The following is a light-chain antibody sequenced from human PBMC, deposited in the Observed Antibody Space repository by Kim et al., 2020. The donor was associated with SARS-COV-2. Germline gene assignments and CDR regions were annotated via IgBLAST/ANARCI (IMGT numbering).Light chain of an antibody. Sequence: QSALTQPASVCESPGQSITISCTGTRSDVGSYVLVSWYQQHPGKAPKLMIYEIDKRPSGVSTRFSGSKSGNTASLTISGLQVEDEAEYFCCSYAGGSAFVVFGGGTQLTVL. CDR2: EID. V-gene: IGLV2-23*02. CDR1: RSDVGSYVL. J-gene: IGLJ2*01. CDR3: CSYAGGSAFVV.